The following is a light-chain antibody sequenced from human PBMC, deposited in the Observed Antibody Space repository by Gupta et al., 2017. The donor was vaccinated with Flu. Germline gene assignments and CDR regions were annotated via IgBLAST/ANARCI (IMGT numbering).Light chain of an antibody. V-gene: IGLV2-11*01. J-gene: IGLJ1*01. Sequence: QSAPTQPRSVSGSPGQSVTISCTGTSNDVGGSNRVSWYQQPPGNPHKLILYDVTERAAGVPDRFSGSKASNTASLTISVLQVDEDADYYCSSYAGRGTWVFGTGTTVTVL. CDR2: DVT. CDR3: SSYAGRGTWV. CDR1: SNDVGGSNR.